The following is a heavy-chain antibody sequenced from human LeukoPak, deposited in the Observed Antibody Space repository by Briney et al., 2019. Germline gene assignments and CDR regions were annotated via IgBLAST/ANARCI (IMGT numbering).Heavy chain of an antibody. CDR1: GFTFSSYA. D-gene: IGHD3-3*01. V-gene: IGHV3-30-3*01. J-gene: IGHJ4*02. CDR2: ISYDGSNK. Sequence: PGGSLRLSCAASGFTFSSYAMHWVRQAPGKGLEWVAVISYDGSNKYYADSVKGRFTISRDNSKNTLYLQMNSLRAEGTAVYYCARDPFLEWLFDYWGQGTLVTVSS. CDR3: ARDPFLEWLFDY.